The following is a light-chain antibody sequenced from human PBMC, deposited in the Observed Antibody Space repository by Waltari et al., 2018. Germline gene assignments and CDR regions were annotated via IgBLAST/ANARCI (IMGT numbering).Light chain of an antibody. J-gene: IGKJ1*01. V-gene: IGKV3-20*01. CDR2: GAS. CDR1: QSVSSSY. CDR3: QQCGNSWT. Sequence: EIVLTQSPGTLPLSPGERATLSCRASQSVSSSYLAWYQQKGGQAPRLLIFGASSRATGVPDRFSGSVSVPGTDFTLTISRLEPEDFAVYYCQQCGNSWTFGQGTKVEIK.